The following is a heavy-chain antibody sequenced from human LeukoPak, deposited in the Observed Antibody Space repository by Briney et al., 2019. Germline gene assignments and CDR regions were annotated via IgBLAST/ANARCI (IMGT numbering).Heavy chain of an antibody. CDR1: GFTFGAYT. D-gene: IGHD4-11*01. V-gene: IGHV3-21*01. CDR3: ERGDESLQRNDALDI. J-gene: IGHJ3*02. CDR2: ISSSGRDV. Sequence: PGGSLRLSCAASGFTFGAYTMNWVRQAPGEGLDLVSSISSSGRDVSYPDYARGRFTISRDNARDSLFLQMNSLTVEDTAVYYCERGDESLQRNDALDIWGQGTTVTVSS.